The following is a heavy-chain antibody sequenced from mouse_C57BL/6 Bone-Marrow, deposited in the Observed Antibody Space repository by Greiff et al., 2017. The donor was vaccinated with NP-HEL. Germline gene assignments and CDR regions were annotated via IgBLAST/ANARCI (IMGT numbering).Heavy chain of an antibody. CDR1: GYTFTSYG. V-gene: IGHV1-81*01. J-gene: IGHJ3*01. CDR3: EGYDAQRGCAY. D-gene: IGHD2-3*01. CDR2: IYPRSGNT. Sequence: QVQLKESGAELARPGASVKLSCKASGYTFTSYGISWVKQRPGQGLEWIGEIYPRSGNTYYNEKFKGKATLTADKSSSTAYMDLRSLTSEDSAVYFCEGYDAQRGCAYWGQGTLVTVSA.